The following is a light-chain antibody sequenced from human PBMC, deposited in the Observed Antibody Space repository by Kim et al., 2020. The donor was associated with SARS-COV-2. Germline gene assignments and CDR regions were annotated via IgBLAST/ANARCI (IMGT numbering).Light chain of an antibody. Sequence: ASIGDRITITGRASKDVSSYLAWFQQKPGKVPQRLIYGASSRQSGVPSRFSGRGSGTEFTLTISGLQPEDFATYYCLQHNSYPLTFGGGTKVDIK. CDR1: KDVSSY. CDR2: GAS. V-gene: IGKV1-17*03. CDR3: LQHNSYPLT. J-gene: IGKJ4*01.